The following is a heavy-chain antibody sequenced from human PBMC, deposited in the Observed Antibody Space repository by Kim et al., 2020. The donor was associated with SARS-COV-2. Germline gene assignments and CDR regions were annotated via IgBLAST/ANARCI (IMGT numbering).Heavy chain of an antibody. V-gene: IGHV5-51*01. Sequence: GASLKISCKGSGYSFTSYWIGWVRQMPGKGLEWMGIIYPGDSDTRYSPSFQGQVTISADKSISTAYLQWSSLKASDTAMYYCARRTSYYDFWSGYDSAFDIWGQGTMVTVSS. D-gene: IGHD3-3*01. J-gene: IGHJ3*02. CDR1: GYSFTSYW. CDR2: IYPGDSDT. CDR3: ARRTSYYDFWSGYDSAFDI.